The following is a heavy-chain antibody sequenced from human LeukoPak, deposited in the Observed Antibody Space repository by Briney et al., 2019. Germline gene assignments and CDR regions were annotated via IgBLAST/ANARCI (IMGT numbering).Heavy chain of an antibody. Sequence: SETLSLTCAVSGYSISSGYCCGWIRQPPGKGLEWIGSIYHSGSTYYNPSLKSRVTISVDTSKNQFSLKLSSVTAADTAVYYCARLDSGGSWYSVGAFDIWGQGTMVTVSS. D-gene: IGHD2-15*01. CDR1: GYSISSGYC. CDR3: ARLDSGGSWYSVGAFDI. V-gene: IGHV4-38-2*01. CDR2: IYHSGST. J-gene: IGHJ3*02.